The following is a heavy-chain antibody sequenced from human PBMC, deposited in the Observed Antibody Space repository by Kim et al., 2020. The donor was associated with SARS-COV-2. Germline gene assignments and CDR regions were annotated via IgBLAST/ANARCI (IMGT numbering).Heavy chain of an antibody. Sequence: YKYYADSVKGRFTISRDNAKNALYLQMNSLRAEDTAVYYCARGYKSTIGYWGQGTLVTVSS. D-gene: IGHD1-20*01. CDR2: YK. CDR3: ARGYKSTIGY. V-gene: IGHV3-21*01. J-gene: IGHJ4*02.